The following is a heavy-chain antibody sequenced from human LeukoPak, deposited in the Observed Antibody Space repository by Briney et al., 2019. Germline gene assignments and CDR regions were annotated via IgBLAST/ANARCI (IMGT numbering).Heavy chain of an antibody. D-gene: IGHD1-26*01. CDR3: ARSRAGTDY. Sequence: SETLSLTCTVSGGSISSYHWSWIRQPPGKGLEWIGYIYYSGSTNYNPSLKSRVTISVDTSKNQFSLKLSSVTAADTAVYYCARSRAGTDYWGQGTLVTVSS. J-gene: IGHJ4*02. CDR1: GGSISSYH. CDR2: IYYSGST. V-gene: IGHV4-59*01.